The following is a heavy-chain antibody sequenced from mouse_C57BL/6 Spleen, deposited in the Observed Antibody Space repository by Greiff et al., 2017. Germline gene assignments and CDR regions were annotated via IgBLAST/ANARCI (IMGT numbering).Heavy chain of an antibody. V-gene: IGHV1-80*01. CDR1: GYAFSSYW. CDR2: IYPGDGDT. CDR3: ARSADSLAWFAY. Sequence: VQLQQSGAELVKPGASVKISCKASGYAFSSYWMNWVKQRPGKGLEWIGQIYPGDGDTNYNGKFKGKATLTADKSSSTAYMQLSSLTSEDSAVYFCARSADSLAWFAYWGQGTLVTVSA. D-gene: IGHD3-2*01. J-gene: IGHJ3*01.